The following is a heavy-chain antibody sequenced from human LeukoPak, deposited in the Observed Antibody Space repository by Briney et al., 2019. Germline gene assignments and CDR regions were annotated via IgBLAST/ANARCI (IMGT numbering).Heavy chain of an antibody. D-gene: IGHD3-22*01. Sequence: GRSLRLSCAASGFTFDDSAMHWVRQAPGKGLEWVSGISWNSGSIGYADSVKGRFTISRDNAKNSLYLQMNSLRAEDTALYYCATAVDDSSGYYYLRFWGQGTLVTVSS. CDR3: ATAVDDSSGYYYLRF. J-gene: IGHJ4*02. V-gene: IGHV3-9*01. CDR2: ISWNSGSI. CDR1: GFTFDDSA.